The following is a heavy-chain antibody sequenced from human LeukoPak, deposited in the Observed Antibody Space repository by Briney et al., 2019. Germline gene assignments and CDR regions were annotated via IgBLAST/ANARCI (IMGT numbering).Heavy chain of an antibody. CDR3: GTGTTVYYFDY. CDR1: GFTFSNVW. Sequence: GGSLRLSCAASGFTFSNVWMSWVRQAPGKGLEWVSAISGSGGSTYYADSVRGRFTISRDNSKNTLYLQMNSLRAEDTAVYYCGTGTTVYYFDYWGQGTLVTVSS. D-gene: IGHD1-14*01. CDR2: ISGSGGST. J-gene: IGHJ4*02. V-gene: IGHV3-23*01.